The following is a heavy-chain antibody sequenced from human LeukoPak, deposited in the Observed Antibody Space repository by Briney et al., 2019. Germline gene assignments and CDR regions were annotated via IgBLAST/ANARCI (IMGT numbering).Heavy chain of an antibody. CDR1: GGSITTSNY. V-gene: IGHV4-39*01. CDR2: IYYSGST. CDR3: ARIKKIRWYNNWFDH. Sequence: PSETLSLTCTVSGGSITTSNYWGWIRQPPGKGLECIGSIYYSGSTDYNPSLKSRVTISIDTSKNQFSLNLTSVTAADTAVYYCARIKKIRWYNNWFDHWGQGILVTVSS. J-gene: IGHJ5*02. D-gene: IGHD4-23*01.